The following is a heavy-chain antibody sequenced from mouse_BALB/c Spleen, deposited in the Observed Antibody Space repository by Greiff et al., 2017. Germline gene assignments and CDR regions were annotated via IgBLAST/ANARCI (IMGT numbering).Heavy chain of an antibody. D-gene: IGHD2-10*01. CDR2: INPSNGGT. CDR1: GYTFTSYY. CDR3: TSYYGNPFAY. V-gene: IGHV1S16*01. Sequence: ESGAELVKPGASVKLSCKASGYTFTSYYMYWVKQRPGQGLEWIGEINPSNGGTNFNEKFKSKATLTVDKSSSTAYMQLSSLTSEDSAVYYCTSYYGNPFAYWGQGTLVTVSA. J-gene: IGHJ3*01.